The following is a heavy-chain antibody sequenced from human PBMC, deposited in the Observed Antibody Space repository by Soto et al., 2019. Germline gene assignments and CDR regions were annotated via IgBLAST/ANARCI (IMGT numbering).Heavy chain of an antibody. D-gene: IGHD2-2*01. V-gene: IGHV4-59*08. CDR1: GGSISSYY. J-gene: IGHJ4*02. CDR2: IYYSGST. Sequence: PSETLSLTCTVSGGSISSYYWSWIRQPPGKGLEWIGYIYYSGSTNYNPSLKSRVTISVDTSKNQFSLKLSSVTAADTAVYYCARLGYCSSTSCRHFDYWGQGTLVTVSS. CDR3: ARLGYCSSTSCRHFDY.